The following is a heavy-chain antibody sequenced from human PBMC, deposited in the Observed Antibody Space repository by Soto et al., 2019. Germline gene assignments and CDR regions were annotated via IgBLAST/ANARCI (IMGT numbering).Heavy chain of an antibody. CDR2: INPSGGST. CDR3: ASPTNPYYYYMDA. V-gene: IGHV1-46*03. Sequence: ASVKVSCKASGYTFTSYYMHWVRQAPGQGLEWMGIINPSGGSTSYAQKFQGRVTMTRDTSTSTVYMELSSLRSEDTAVYYCASPTNPYYYYMDAWGKGTTVTVSS. J-gene: IGHJ6*03. D-gene: IGHD1-1*01. CDR1: GYTFTSYY.